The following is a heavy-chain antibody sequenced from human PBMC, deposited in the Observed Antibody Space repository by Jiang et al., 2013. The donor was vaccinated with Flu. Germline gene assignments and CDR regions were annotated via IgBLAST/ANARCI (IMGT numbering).Heavy chain of an antibody. CDR2: IYYTGST. V-gene: IGHV4-39*07. Sequence: GLVKPSETLSLTCTVSGGSVSSTNFVLGAGSASPQGRGLEWIGAIYYTGSTYYSPSLKSRVTISLDASKSQFSLRLSSVTAADTAVYYCARMALHFDHWGQGTLVTVSS. CDR3: ARMALHFDH. J-gene: IGHJ4*02. CDR1: GGSVSSTNFV. D-gene: IGHD1-26*01.